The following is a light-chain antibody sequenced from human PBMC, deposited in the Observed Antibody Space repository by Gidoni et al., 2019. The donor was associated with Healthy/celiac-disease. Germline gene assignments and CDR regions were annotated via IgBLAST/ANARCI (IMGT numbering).Light chain of an antibody. CDR2: DAS. CDR3: QALT. Sequence: IQMTQSPSSLSASVGDGVTITCQASQDISNYLNWYQQKPGKAPKLLIYDASNLEKGVPSRCSGSGSATDFTFTISSLQPEDIATYSCQALTFGPGTKVDIK. V-gene: IGKV1-33*01. J-gene: IGKJ3*01. CDR1: QDISNY.